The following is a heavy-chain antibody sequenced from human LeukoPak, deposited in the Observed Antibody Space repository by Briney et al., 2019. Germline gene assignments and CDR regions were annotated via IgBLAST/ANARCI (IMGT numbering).Heavy chain of an antibody. CDR1: GFTFSSYA. CDR2: ISGSGGST. CDR3: AKDLEDIVVVPAATDY. J-gene: IGHJ4*02. V-gene: IGHV3-23*01. D-gene: IGHD2-2*01. Sequence: GGSLRLSCAASGFTFSSYAMSWVRQAPGKGLEWVSAISGSGGSTYYADSVKGRFTISRDNSKNTLYLQMNSLRAEDTAVYYCAKDLEDIVVVPAATDYWGQGTLVTVSS.